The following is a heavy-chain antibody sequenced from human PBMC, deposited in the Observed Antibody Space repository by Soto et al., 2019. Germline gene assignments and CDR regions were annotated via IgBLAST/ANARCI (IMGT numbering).Heavy chain of an antibody. Sequence: LRLSCAASGFTFSSYWMHWVRQAPGKGLVWVSRINSDGSSTSYADSVKGRFTISRDNAKNTLYLQMNSLRAEDTAVYYCAREAYYDSSGGDYWGQGTLVTVSS. D-gene: IGHD3-22*01. CDR1: GFTFSSYW. CDR3: AREAYYDSSGGDY. J-gene: IGHJ4*02. V-gene: IGHV3-74*01. CDR2: INSDGSST.